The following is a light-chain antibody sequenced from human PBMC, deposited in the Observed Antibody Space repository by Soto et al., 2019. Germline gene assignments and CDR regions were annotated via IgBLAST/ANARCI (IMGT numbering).Light chain of an antibody. CDR1: SSNIGAGYD. Sequence: QAVVTQPPSVSGAPGQRVTISCTGSSSNIGAGYDVHWYHQLPGTAPKLLIYGNSNRPSGVPDRFSGSKSGTSASLAITGLQAEDEADYYCQSYDSSLSGYVFGTGTKLTVL. J-gene: IGLJ1*01. V-gene: IGLV1-40*01. CDR3: QSYDSSLSGYV. CDR2: GNS.